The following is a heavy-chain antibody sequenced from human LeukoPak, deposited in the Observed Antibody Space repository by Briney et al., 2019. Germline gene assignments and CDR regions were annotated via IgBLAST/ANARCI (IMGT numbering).Heavy chain of an antibody. CDR3: ARSSHYDILTGYSEEDAFDI. CDR1: GFTVSSNY. D-gene: IGHD3-9*01. CDR2: IYSGGST. J-gene: IGHJ3*02. V-gene: IGHV3-53*01. Sequence: GGSLRLSCAASGFTVSSNYMSWVRQAPGRGLEWVSVIYSGGSTDYADSVKGRFTISRDNSKNTLYLQMNSLRVEDTAVYYCARSSHYDILTGYSEEDAFDIWGQGTMVTVSS.